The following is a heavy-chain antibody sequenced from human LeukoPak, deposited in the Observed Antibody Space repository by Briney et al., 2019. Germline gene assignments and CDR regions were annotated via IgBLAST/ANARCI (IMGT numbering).Heavy chain of an antibody. CDR3: ARDRYDSPHTDWFDP. Sequence: PSETLSLTCTVPGGSISSSSYDWGGMRQPPGKGLEWIGRIYYSGRTYYIPSLTRRVTISVDTSQNQFSLKLSSVPAADTAVYYCARDRYDSPHTDWFDPWGQGTLVTVSS. CDR2: IYYSGRT. D-gene: IGHD3-3*01. V-gene: IGHV4-39*02. J-gene: IGHJ5*02. CDR1: GGSISSSSYD.